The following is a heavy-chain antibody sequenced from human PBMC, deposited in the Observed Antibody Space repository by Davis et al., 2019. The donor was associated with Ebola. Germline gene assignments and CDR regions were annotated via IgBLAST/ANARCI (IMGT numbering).Heavy chain of an antibody. J-gene: IGHJ6*02. CDR2: INPSGGST. CDR3: ARDHILTGRNYGMDV. CDR1: GFTFTSYY. Sequence: GESLKISCAASGFTFTSYYMHWVRQAPGQGLEWMGIINPSGGSTSYAQKFQGRFTMTRDTSTSTVYMELSSLRSEDTAVYYCARDHILTGRNYGMDVWDQGTTVTVSS. V-gene: IGHV1-46*01. D-gene: IGHD3-9*01.